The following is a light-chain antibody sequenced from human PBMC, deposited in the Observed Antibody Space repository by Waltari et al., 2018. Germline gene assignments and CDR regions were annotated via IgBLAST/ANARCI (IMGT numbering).Light chain of an antibody. CDR1: QSASSSY. J-gene: IGKJ5*01. CDR3: HQYHTYLWT. CDR2: AAS. Sequence: DIVLTQSPGTLSLSPGESATLSCMASQSASSSYLAWYQQKPGQAPRLLIYAASTRATGIPDRFSGSGSGTEFTLTISSLQPDDVATYHCHQYHTYLWTFGQGTRLETK. V-gene: IGKV3-20*01.